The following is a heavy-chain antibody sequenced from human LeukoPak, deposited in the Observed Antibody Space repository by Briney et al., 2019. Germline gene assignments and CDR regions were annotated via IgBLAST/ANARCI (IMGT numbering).Heavy chain of an antibody. CDR1: GGSISGYY. V-gene: IGHV4-4*07. D-gene: IGHD3-22*01. CDR3: ARAAYYYDSSGYSRAFDY. CDR2: LYASGST. Sequence: KPSETLSLTCSVSGGSISGYYWSWLRQPAGKGLEWIGRLYASGSTYYNPSLKSRVTISVDTSKNQFSLKLSSVTAADTAVYYCARAAYYYDSSGYSRAFDYWGQGTLVTVSS. J-gene: IGHJ4*02.